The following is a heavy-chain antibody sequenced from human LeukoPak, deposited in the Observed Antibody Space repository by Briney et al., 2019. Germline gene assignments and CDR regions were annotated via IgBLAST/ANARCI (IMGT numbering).Heavy chain of an antibody. CDR2: MYYSGST. CDR1: GDAITGSSYY. Sequence: PSETLSLTCTVSGDAITGSSYYWGWLRQPPGKGLEWIGSMYYSGSTYSNPSLKSRVTMSADTSKNQFSLKLSSVSAADTAVYYCARQYYDRTGYYYFDYWDQGTLVSVSS. D-gene: IGHD3-22*01. J-gene: IGHJ4*02. CDR3: ARQYYDRTGYYYFDY. V-gene: IGHV4-39*01.